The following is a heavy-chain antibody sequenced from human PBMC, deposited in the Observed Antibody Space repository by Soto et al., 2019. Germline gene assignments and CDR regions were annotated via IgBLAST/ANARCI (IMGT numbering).Heavy chain of an antibody. CDR1: GYTSISYA. CDR3: ARDFLTRTPWGSATTQFSYYGMEV. V-gene: IGHV1-18*01. CDR2: VSPYNCKT. Sequence: GPVKGSRQGSGYTSISYAISWLRPGPGQGTEGMGRVSPYNCKTVYAQKFQGRGTKTTDKSPKTPYMELGSMRSDDSAIYFCARDFLTRTPWGSATTQFSYYGMEVWGQGTTVTVS. D-gene: IGHD3-16*01. J-gene: IGHJ6*02.